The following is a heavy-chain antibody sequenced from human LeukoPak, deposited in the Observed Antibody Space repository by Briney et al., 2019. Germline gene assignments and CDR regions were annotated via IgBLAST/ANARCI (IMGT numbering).Heavy chain of an antibody. Sequence: PGGSLRLSCAASGLTFSKYAMSWVRQAPGKGLEWVSTISGSGGSTYYADSVKGRFTISRDNSKNTLYLQMNSLRAEDTAVYYCAKDLGREVSDSSVGYWGQGTLVTVSS. D-gene: IGHD3-16*01. CDR2: ISGSGGST. J-gene: IGHJ4*02. CDR1: GLTFSKYA. V-gene: IGHV3-23*01. CDR3: AKDLGREVSDSSVGY.